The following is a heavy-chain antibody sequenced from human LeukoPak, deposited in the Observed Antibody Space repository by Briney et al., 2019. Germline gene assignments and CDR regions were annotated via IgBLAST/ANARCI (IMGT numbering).Heavy chain of an antibody. CDR2: VDSTGEYT. CDR1: GFTFRNYA. J-gene: IGHJ6*02. CDR3: AKDPSGRLYGMDV. D-gene: IGHD1-26*01. V-gene: IGHV3-23*01. Sequence: GGSLRLSCAASGFTFRNYATTWVRQAPGKGLDWVSAVDSTGEYTWHADSVRGRLTISRHNSKNTVYLQMDSLRAEDTAVYYCAKDPSGRLYGMDVWGQGTTVTVSS.